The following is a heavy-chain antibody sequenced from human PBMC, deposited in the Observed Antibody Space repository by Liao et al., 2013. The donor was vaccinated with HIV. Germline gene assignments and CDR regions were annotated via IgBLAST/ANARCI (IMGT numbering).Heavy chain of an antibody. CDR1: GGSFSDYY. J-gene: IGHJ6*03. D-gene: IGHD3-22*01. Sequence: QVQLQQWGARLLKPSETLSLTCAVYGGSFSDYYWTWIRQPPREGAWSGLGKVNHSGSTNYNPSLKSRVTMSVDTSKNQFSLNLISVTAADTAVYFCARDPGYYSYRSGSHYDVDVWGKGTTVTVSS. CDR2: VNHSGST. V-gene: IGHV4-34*01. CDR3: ARDPGYYSYRSGSHYDVDV.